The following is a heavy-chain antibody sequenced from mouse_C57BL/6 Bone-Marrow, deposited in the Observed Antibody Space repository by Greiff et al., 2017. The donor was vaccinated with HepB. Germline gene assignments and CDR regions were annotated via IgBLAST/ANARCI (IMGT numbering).Heavy chain of an antibody. CDR2: ISDGGSYT. D-gene: IGHD1-1*01. J-gene: IGHJ3*01. CDR1: GFTFSSYA. Sequence: EVMLVESGGGLVKPGGSLKLSCAASGFTFSSYAMSWVRQTPEKRLEWVATISDGGSYTYYPDNVKGRFTISRDNAKNNLYLQMSHLKSEDTAMYYCARIYYYGSSYRYWGQGTLVTVSA. CDR3: ARIYYYGSSYRY. V-gene: IGHV5-4*03.